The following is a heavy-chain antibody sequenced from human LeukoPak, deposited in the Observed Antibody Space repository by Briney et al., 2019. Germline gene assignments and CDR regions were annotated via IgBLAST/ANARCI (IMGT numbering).Heavy chain of an antibody. CDR1: RFTFSSYS. J-gene: IGHJ4*02. D-gene: IGHD5-18*01. Sequence: GGSLRLSCAASRFTFSSYSMNWVRQAPGKGLEWVSSISSSSSYIYYADSVKGRFTISRDNAKNSLYLQMNSLRAEDTAVYYCARVASGYSYASLGFDYWGQGTLVTVSS. CDR3: ARVASGYSYASLGFDY. CDR2: ISSSSSYI. V-gene: IGHV3-21*01.